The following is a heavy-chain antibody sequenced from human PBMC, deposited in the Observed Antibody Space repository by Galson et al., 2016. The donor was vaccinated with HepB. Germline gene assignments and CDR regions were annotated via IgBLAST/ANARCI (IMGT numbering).Heavy chain of an antibody. CDR1: GFNFGTYN. V-gene: IGHV3-48*04. D-gene: IGHD4/OR15-4a*01. CDR3: ARDFRQYGDYGDY. Sequence: SLRLSCAASGFNFGTYNMNWVRQAPGKGLEWISYISSSGNNIYYADSVKGRFTISRDNANNSLFLQMNSLKAEDTALYYCARDFRQYGDYGDYWGQGTLVTVSS. CDR2: ISSSGNNI. J-gene: IGHJ4*02.